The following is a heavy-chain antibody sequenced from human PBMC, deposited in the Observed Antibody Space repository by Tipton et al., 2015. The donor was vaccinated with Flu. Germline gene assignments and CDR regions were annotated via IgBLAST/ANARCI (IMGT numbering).Heavy chain of an antibody. J-gene: IGHJ4*02. Sequence: TLSLTCTVSGGSISSGSYYWSWIRQPAGKGLEWIGYIYYSGSTNYNPSLKSRVTISVDTSKNQFSLKLSSVTAADTAVYYCARSKWAAGIDYWGQGTLVTVSS. CDR2: IYYSGST. CDR3: ARSKWAAGIDY. V-gene: IGHV4-61*09. CDR1: GGSISSGSYY. D-gene: IGHD1-26*01.